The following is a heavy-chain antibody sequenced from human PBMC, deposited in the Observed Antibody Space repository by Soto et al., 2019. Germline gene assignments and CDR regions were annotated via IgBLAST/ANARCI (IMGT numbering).Heavy chain of an antibody. CDR2: ISSSSSYT. CDR1: GFSFSDYY. J-gene: IGHJ6*02. CDR3: PRQVWGLLADV. V-gene: IGHV3-11*06. Sequence: GGSLRLSCAASGFSFSDYYMSWIRQAPGKGLEWVTYISSSSSYTNYADSVKGRFTISRDNAKYSLYLQMNSLRAEDTAVYYCPRQVWGLLADVWGLGTTVTVSS. D-gene: IGHD7-27*01.